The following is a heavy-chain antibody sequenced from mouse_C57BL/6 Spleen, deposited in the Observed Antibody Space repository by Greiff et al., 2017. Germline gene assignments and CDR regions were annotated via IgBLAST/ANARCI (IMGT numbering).Heavy chain of an antibody. J-gene: IGHJ2*01. CDR3: ARAWDEGDYFDY. CDR1: GFTFSDYG. V-gene: IGHV5-17*01. CDR2: ISSGSSTI. D-gene: IGHD4-1*01. Sequence: EVKVEASGGGLVKPGGSLKLSCAASGFTFSDYGMHWVRQAPEKGLEWVAYISSGSSTIYYADTVKGRFPISRDNAKITLFLQMTSLRSEDTAMYYCARAWDEGDYFDYWGQGTTLTVSS.